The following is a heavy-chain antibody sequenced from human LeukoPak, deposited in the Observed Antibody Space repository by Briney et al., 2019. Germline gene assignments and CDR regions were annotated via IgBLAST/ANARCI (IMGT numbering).Heavy chain of an antibody. Sequence: SVKVSCKASGGSFRRYAFAWVRQAPRQGLEWMGGIMPVLDTGSYAQGFQGRVTITADRSTSTAYMELRSLRPEDTALYYCAARDNGNDLLSYHAMDVWGNGTTVTVSS. CDR1: GGSFRRYA. V-gene: IGHV1-69*06. CDR2: IMPVLDTG. CDR3: AARDNGNDLLSYHAMDV. D-gene: IGHD1-1*01. J-gene: IGHJ6*04.